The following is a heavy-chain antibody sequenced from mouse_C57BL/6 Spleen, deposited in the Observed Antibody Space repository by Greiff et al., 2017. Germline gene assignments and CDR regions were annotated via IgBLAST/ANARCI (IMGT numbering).Heavy chain of an antibody. Sequence: VQLQQSGPELVKPGASVKISCKASGYAFSSSWMNWVKQRPGKGLEWIGRIYPGDGDTNYNGKFKGKATLTADKSSSTAYMQLSSLTSEDSAVYFCASDWDGAMDYWGQGTSGTVSS. V-gene: IGHV1-82*01. D-gene: IGHD4-1*01. CDR2: IYPGDGDT. CDR3: ASDWDGAMDY. J-gene: IGHJ4*01. CDR1: GYAFSSSW.